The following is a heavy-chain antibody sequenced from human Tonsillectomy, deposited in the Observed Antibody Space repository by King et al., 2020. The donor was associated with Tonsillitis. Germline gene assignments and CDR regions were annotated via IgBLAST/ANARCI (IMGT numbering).Heavy chain of an antibody. CDR3: AKLVAPGFVDY. D-gene: IGHD2-8*02. J-gene: IGHJ4*02. CDR2: IYSGGSTT. Sequence: VQLVESGGGLVQPGGSLRLSCAASGFTFRNYVMSWVRQAPGKGLEWVSLIYSGGSTTYYADSAKGRFTISRDNSKNTLYLQMNSLRADDTALYYCAKLVAPGFVDYWGQGTLVTVSS. CDR1: GFTFRNYV. V-gene: IGHV3-23*03.